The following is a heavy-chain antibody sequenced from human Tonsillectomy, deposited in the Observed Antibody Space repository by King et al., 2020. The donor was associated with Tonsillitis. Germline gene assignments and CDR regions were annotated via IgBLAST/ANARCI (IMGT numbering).Heavy chain of an antibody. CDR1: GYTFTNHA. CDR3: ARDLRYCGGDCYPWWFDP. D-gene: IGHD2-21*01. J-gene: IGHJ5*02. V-gene: IGHV1-3*04. Sequence: QLVQSGAEVKKPGASVKVSCKASGYTFTNHAIHWVRQAPGQRLEWMGWVKTGNGNIKYSQKFQGRLTITSDSSANTAFMELSGLTSEDKAVYYCARDLRYCGGDCYPWWFDPWGQGTLVIVSS. CDR2: VKTGNGNI.